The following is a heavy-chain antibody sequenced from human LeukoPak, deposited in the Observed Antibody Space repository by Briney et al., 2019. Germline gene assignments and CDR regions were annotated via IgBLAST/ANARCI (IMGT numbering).Heavy chain of an antibody. CDR2: IYYSGST. D-gene: IGHD5-12*01. J-gene: IGHJ4*02. CDR3: AREEWLRSAYFDY. Sequence: PSETLSLTCTVSGGSISSSSYYWGWIRQPPGKGLEWIGSIYYSGSTYYNPSLKSRVTISVDTSKNQFSLKLSSVTAADTAVYYCAREEWLRSAYFDYWGQGTLVTVSS. V-gene: IGHV4-39*07. CDR1: GGSISSSSYY.